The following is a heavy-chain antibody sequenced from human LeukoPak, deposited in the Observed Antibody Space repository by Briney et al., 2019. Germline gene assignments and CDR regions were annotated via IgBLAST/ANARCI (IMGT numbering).Heavy chain of an antibody. Sequence: SVKVSCKASGGTFSSYAISWVRQAPGQGLEWMGRIIPIFGTANYAQKFQGRVTITTDEPTSTAYMELSSLRSEDTAVYYCALRPGGGSDAFDIWGQGTMVTVSS. CDR3: ALRPGGGSDAFDI. J-gene: IGHJ3*02. CDR1: GGTFSSYA. V-gene: IGHV1-69*05. CDR2: IIPIFGTA. D-gene: IGHD2-15*01.